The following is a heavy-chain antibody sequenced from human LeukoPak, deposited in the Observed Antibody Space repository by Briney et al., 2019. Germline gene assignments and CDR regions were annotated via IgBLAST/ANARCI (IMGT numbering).Heavy chain of an antibody. CDR3: ARDYYDSGSSHDAFDI. V-gene: IGHV1-2*02. CDR1: GYTFTGYY. D-gene: IGHD3-10*01. Sequence: ASVKVSCKASGYTFTGYYMHWVRQAPGQGLEWMGWINPNSGGTNYAQKFQGRVTMTRDTSISTAYMELSRLRSDDTAVYYCARDYYDSGSSHDAFDIWGQGTMVTVSS. CDR2: INPNSGGT. J-gene: IGHJ3*02.